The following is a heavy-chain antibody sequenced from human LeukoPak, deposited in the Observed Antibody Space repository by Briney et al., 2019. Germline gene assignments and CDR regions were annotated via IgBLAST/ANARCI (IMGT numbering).Heavy chain of an antibody. V-gene: IGHV3-33*06. J-gene: IGHJ4*02. Sequence: GGSLRLSCAASGFTFSNYGMHWVRQAPGKGLEWVAVIWHDGNNKYYADSVKGRFTISRDNSKNTLFPQMNSLRAEDTAVYYCANNFDYWGQGTLVTVSS. CDR3: ANNFDY. CDR2: IWHDGNNK. CDR1: GFTFSNYG.